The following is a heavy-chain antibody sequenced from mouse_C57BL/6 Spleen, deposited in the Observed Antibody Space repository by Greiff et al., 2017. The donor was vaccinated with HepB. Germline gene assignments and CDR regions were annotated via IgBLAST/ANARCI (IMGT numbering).Heavy chain of an antibody. CDR2: IDPSDSYT. Sequence: VQLQQSGAELVKPGASAKLSCKASGYTFTSYWMQWVKQRPGQGLEWIGEIDPSDSYTNYNQKFKGKATLTVDTSSSTAYMQLSSLTSEDSAVYYCARPFDYWGQGTTLTVSS. V-gene: IGHV1-50*01. CDR3: ARPFDY. J-gene: IGHJ2*01. CDR1: GYTFTSYW.